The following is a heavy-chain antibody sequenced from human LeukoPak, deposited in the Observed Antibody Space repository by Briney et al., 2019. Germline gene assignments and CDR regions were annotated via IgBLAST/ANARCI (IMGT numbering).Heavy chain of an antibody. Sequence: GGSLRLSCAASEFTFSTYVMSWVRQAPGKGLEWVSIISASGTSTYYADSVKGRFTISRDNSKNTLYLQMNSLRAEDTAVYYCAKDASGYSSSWYDYFDYWGQGTLVTVSS. CDR1: EFTFSTYV. CDR2: ISASGTST. CDR3: AKDASGYSSSWYDYFDY. D-gene: IGHD6-13*01. J-gene: IGHJ4*02. V-gene: IGHV3-23*01.